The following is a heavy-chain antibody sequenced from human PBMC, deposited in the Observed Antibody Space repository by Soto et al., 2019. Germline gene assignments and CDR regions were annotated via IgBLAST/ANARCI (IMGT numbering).Heavy chain of an antibody. V-gene: IGHV1-69*06. CDR1: GGTFSDYS. D-gene: IGHD2-8*02. CDR2: IVPIFGSA. CDR3: TGLIDH. Sequence: QVQLMQSGPEVKKPGSSVKVSCQASGGTFSDYSISWVRQAPGQGLEWMGGIVPIFGSADYAHNFKGRVTIIVDMSKGSVYLEMTSLRFADTAIYLRTGLIDHWGQGTLVTVSS. J-gene: IGHJ4*02.